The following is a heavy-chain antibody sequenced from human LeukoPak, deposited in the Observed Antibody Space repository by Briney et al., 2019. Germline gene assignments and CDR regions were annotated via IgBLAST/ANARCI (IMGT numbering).Heavy chain of an antibody. V-gene: IGHV3-30*02. J-gene: IGHJ6*03. D-gene: IGHD1-14*01. CDR2: IRYDGSNK. Sequence: GGSLRLSCAASGFTFSTCGMHWVRQAPGKGLEWVAFIRYDGSNKYYADSVKGRFTISRDNSKNTLYLQMDSLRAEDTAVYYCARSPAGANYYLDVWGKGTTVTISS. CDR1: GFTFSTCG. CDR3: ARSPAGANYYLDV.